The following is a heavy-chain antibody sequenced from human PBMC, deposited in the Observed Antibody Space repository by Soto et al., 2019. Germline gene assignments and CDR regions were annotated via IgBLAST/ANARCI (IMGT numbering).Heavy chain of an antibody. J-gene: IGHJ6*02. CDR1: GGTFSSCG. V-gene: IGHV3-23*01. Sequence: PCLSLRLSCAAAGGTFSSCGRGWVRQTPGKGLEWVSDIIDSGGSTYYADSVKGRSTISRDNSKSTLYLQMNSLRAEDTALYYCAKGRSYYYYYGVDVWGQGTTVTGSS. CDR3: AKGRSYYYYYGVDV. CDR2: IIDSGGST.